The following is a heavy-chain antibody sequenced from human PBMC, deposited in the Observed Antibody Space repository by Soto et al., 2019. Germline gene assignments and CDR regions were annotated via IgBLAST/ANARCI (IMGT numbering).Heavy chain of an antibody. CDR2: ISGSGGRT. CDR3: ASPFSPLRWIDY. V-gene: IGHV3-23*01. Sequence: SLRLSCAASGFTFSSYAMSWVRQAPGKGLEWVSAISGSGGRTYYAGSVKGRFTISRDDSKNTLYLQMNSLRAEDTAVYYCASPFSPLRWIDYWGQGTLVTVSS. J-gene: IGHJ4*02. CDR1: GFTFSSYA. D-gene: IGHD4-17*01.